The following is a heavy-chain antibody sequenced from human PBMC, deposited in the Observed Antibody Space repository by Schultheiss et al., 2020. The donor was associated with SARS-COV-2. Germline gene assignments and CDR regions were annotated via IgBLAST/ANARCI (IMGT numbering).Heavy chain of an antibody. Sequence: GGSLRLSCAASGFTFSSYGMHWVRQAPGKGLEWVAVISYDGSNKYYADSVKGRFTISRDNSKNTLYLQMNSLRAEDTAVYYCARAPYSSGWDLYYGMDVWGQGTTVTVSS. CDR3: ARAPYSSGWDLYYGMDV. D-gene: IGHD6-19*01. CDR2: ISYDGSNK. CDR1: GFTFSSYG. V-gene: IGHV3-30*03. J-gene: IGHJ6*02.